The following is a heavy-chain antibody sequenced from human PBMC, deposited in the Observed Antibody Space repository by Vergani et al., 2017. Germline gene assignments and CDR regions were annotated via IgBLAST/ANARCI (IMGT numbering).Heavy chain of an antibody. CDR1: GFTLSNYE. J-gene: IGHJ4*02. Sequence: QVQLVESGGGVVQRGGSLRLSCATSGFTLSNYEMQWIRQGPGKGLELVAFIQFDGSNQYYADSVKGRFTLSRDFSKNTLYLQMNSLRTDDTATYYCAKHFRGWGIDYWGQGTQVIVSS. CDR3: AKHFRGWGIDY. D-gene: IGHD3-16*01. V-gene: IGHV3-30*02. CDR2: IQFDGSNQ.